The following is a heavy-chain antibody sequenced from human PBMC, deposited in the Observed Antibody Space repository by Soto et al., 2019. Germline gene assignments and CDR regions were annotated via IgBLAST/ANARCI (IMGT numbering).Heavy chain of an antibody. CDR3: ARGQIVGATRVDY. CDR2: INSDGSST. J-gene: IGHJ4*02. Sequence: PGWSLRLSCASSVFTFISYWMHWVRQAPGKGLVWVSRINSDGSSTSYADSVKGRFTISRDNAKNTLYLQMNSLRAEDTAVYYCARGQIVGATRVDYWGQGTLVTVSS. D-gene: IGHD1-26*01. V-gene: IGHV3-74*01. CDR1: VFTFISYW.